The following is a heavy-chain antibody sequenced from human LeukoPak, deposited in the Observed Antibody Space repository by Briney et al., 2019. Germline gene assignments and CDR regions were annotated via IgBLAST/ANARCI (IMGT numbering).Heavy chain of an antibody. D-gene: IGHD3-22*01. CDR1: DGSFSGYY. CDR2: INHSGST. V-gene: IGHV4-34*01. CDR3: ARGDYDSSGYYMPFDY. Sequence: SETLSLTCAVYDGSFSGYYWSWIRQPPGKGLEWIGEINHSGSTNYNPSLKSRVTISVDTSKNQFSLKLSSVTAADTAVYYCARGDYDSSGYYMPFDYWGQGTLVTVSS. J-gene: IGHJ4*02.